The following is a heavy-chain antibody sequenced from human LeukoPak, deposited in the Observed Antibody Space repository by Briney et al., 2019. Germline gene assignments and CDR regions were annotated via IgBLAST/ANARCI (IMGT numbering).Heavy chain of an antibody. V-gene: IGHV3-48*01. CDR2: ISSSSSTI. J-gene: IGHJ4*02. CDR3: ARYGGDSFYDFWSGSKTGFDY. Sequence: GGSLRLSCAASGFTFSSYSMNWVRQAPGKGLEWVSYISSSSSTIYYADSVKGRFTISRDNAKNSLYLQMNSLRAEDTAVYYCARYGGDSFYDFWSGSKTGFDYWGQGTLVTVSP. CDR1: GFTFSSYS. D-gene: IGHD3-3*01.